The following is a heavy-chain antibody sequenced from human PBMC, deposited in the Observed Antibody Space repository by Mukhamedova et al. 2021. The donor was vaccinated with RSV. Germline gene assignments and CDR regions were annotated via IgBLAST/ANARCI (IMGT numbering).Heavy chain of an antibody. CDR2: IYFSGST. CDR3: AIGTWKVGAVRXFFFDY. V-gene: IGHV4-59*01. Sequence: MGTYYWSWIRQPPGKGLEYIGYIYFSGSTNYSPSLESRVTISVDTSKNQFSLKMYSVTAADTAIYFCAIGTWKVGAVRXFFFDYLVQG. CDR1: MGTYY. J-gene: IGHJ4*02. D-gene: IGHD1-26*01.